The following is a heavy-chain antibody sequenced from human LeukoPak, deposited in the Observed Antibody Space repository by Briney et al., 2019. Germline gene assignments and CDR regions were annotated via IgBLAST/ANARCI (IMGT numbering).Heavy chain of an antibody. J-gene: IGHJ3*02. D-gene: IGHD5-12*01. Sequence: GGSLRLSCAASGFTFSSYWMSWVRQAPGKGLEWVANIKQDGSEKYYVDSVKGRFSISRDNAKNSLYLQMNSLRAEDTAMYHCARGRYVSSIWGQGTMVTVSS. CDR1: GFTFSSYW. CDR3: ARGRYVSSI. V-gene: IGHV3-7*03. CDR2: IKQDGSEK.